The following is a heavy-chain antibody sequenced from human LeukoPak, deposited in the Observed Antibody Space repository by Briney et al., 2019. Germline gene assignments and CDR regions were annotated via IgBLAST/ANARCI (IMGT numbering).Heavy chain of an antibody. V-gene: IGHV4-4*09. CDR3: AKSYFDYSTYYSYYFNL. CDR1: GGSISNAY. J-gene: IGHJ4*02. D-gene: IGHD4-11*01. CDR2: IYPSGST. Sequence: SETLSLTCPVSGGSISNAYCSWIRQPPGRGLEWIGYIYPSGSTNYHPSHKSRVTISVDASKTHFALNLSSVTAADTAVYYCAKSYFDYSTYYSYYFNLWGQGALVTVS.